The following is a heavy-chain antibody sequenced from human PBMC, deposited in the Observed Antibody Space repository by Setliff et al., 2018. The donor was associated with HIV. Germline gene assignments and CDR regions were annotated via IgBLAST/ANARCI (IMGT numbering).Heavy chain of an antibody. CDR2: IYYSGST. V-gene: IGHV4-59*01. CDR1: GGSISSYY. CDR3: ARDSGYCDSSGYYSYSHYFDY. J-gene: IGHJ4*02. Sequence: TSETLSLTCTVSGGSISSYYWSWIRQPPGKGLEWIGYIYYSGSTNYNPSLKSRVTISVDTSKNQFSLKLSSVTAADTAVYYCARDSGYCDSSGYYSYSHYFDYWGQGTLVTVSS. D-gene: IGHD3-22*01.